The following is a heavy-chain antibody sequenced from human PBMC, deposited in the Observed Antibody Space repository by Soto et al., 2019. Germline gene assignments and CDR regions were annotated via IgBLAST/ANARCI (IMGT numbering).Heavy chain of an antibody. CDR2: ILHIFGTA. J-gene: IGHJ4*02. D-gene: IGHD3-22*01. V-gene: IGHV1-69*06. CDR1: GGTFSSYA. Sequence: QVQLVQSGAEVKKPGSSVKVSCKASGGTFSSYAISWVRQAPGQGLEWMGGILHIFGTANYAQKFQGRVTITADKSTGPAYRELSSLISEDTAVYDCARDGGDDSSGYYPGYWGQGTLVTVSS. CDR3: ARDGGDDSSGYYPGY.